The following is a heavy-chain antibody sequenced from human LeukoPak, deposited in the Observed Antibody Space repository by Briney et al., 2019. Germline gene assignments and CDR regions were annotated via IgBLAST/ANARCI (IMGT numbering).Heavy chain of an antibody. V-gene: IGHV3-49*04. Sequence: GGSLRLSCTTSGFTLGGYSFSWVRQAPGEGLEWGGFLRRKAYGGTTEYAASVKGRFTISRDDSKSIAYLQMNSLKTEDTAVYYCTRDYSPPRYGSGSYYGMDVWGQGTTVTVSS. D-gene: IGHD3-10*01. CDR2: LRRKAYGGTT. CDR3: TRDYSPPRYGSGSYYGMDV. J-gene: IGHJ6*02. CDR1: GFTLGGYS.